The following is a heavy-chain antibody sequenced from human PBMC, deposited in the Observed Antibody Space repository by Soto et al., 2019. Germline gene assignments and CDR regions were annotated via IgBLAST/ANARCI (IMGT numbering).Heavy chain of an antibody. CDR2: ISWNSNDV. CDR3: AKDTILAAGTFKP. V-gene: IGHV3-9*01. Sequence: GGSLRLSCAASGFTFDDYAMHWVRQAPGEGLEWVSGISWNSNDVGYAVPVKGRFTISRDNANNSLYLQMNSLRPEDTALYYCAKDTILAAGTFKPGGQGTLVTGAS. CDR1: GFTFDDYA. J-gene: IGHJ1*01. D-gene: IGHD6-13*01.